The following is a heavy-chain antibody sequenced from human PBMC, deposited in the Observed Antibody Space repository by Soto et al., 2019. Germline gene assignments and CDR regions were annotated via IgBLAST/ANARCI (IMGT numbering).Heavy chain of an antibody. CDR2: ISRNSGSI. D-gene: IGHD1-26*01. Sequence: GGSLRLSCAASGFTFDDYAMHWVRQAPGKGLEWVSGISRNSGSIGYADSVKGRFTISRDNAKNSLYLQMNSLRAEDTALYYCAKDLYSGSYYSLWFDPWGQGTLVTVSS. CDR1: GFTFDDYA. V-gene: IGHV3-9*01. CDR3: AKDLYSGSYYSLWFDP. J-gene: IGHJ5*02.